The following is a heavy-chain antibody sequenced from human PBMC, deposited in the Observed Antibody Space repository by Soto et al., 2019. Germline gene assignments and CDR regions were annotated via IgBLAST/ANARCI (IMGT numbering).Heavy chain of an antibody. CDR3: ARMFHCSGGTCPFDY. CDR1: GFSLSTSGMR. CDR2: IDWDDDK. Sequence: ESGPTLVNPTQTPTLTCTFSGFSLSTSGMRVSWIRQPPGKALEWLARIDWDDDKFYNTSLKTRLTISKDSSKNQVVLTMTNMDPVDTATYYCARMFHCSGGTCPFDYWGQGALVTVSS. J-gene: IGHJ4*02. D-gene: IGHD2-15*01. V-gene: IGHV2-70*04.